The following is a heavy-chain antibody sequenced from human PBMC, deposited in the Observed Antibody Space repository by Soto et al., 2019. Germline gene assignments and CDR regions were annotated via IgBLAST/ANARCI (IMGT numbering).Heavy chain of an antibody. V-gene: IGHV1-46*01. CDR2: INPHGGST. Sequence: GASVKVSCKAPGDTFTSYYLNWVRQAPGQGLEWMGLINPHGGSTKHAQKFQGRITITRDTSRSTVYLELRSLRSDDTAMYFCARSSGGNFGIIIEGSNWFGPWGQGTLGTGS. CDR3: ARSSGGNFGIIIEGSNWFGP. J-gene: IGHJ5*02. CDR1: GDTFTSYY. D-gene: IGHD3-3*01.